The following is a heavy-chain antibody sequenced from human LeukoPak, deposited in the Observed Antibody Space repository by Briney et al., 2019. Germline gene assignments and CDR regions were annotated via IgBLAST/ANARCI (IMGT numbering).Heavy chain of an antibody. CDR3: APLFGYGLGGKN. Sequence: ASVKVSRKASGYTFTSYGISWVRQAPGQGLEWMGWISAYNGNTNYAQKFQGRVTMTRDTSISTAYMELSRLRSDDTAVYYCAPLFGYGLGGKNWGQGTLVTVSS. CDR1: GYTFTSYG. V-gene: IGHV1-18*01. J-gene: IGHJ4*02. D-gene: IGHD5-18*01. CDR2: ISAYNGNT.